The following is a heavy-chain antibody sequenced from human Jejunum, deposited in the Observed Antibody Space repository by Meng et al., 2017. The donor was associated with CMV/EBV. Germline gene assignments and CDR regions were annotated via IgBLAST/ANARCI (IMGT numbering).Heavy chain of an antibody. CDR2: TGTDGET. Sequence: SCAAAGFPFNSYEMHWVRQPTGRGLEWVSGTGTDGETYYADSVKGRFTVSRENAKNSFYLQMNSLTAGDTALYFCVRGSLFSAWGQGTMVTVSS. V-gene: IGHV3-13*01. CDR3: VRGSLFSA. D-gene: IGHD3-10*02. J-gene: IGHJ3*01. CDR1: GFPFNSYE.